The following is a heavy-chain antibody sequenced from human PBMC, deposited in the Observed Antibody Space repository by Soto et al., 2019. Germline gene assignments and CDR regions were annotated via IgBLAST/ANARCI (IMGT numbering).Heavy chain of an antibody. J-gene: IGHJ5*02. CDR2: ISVYNGDT. V-gene: IGHV1-18*01. D-gene: IGHD2-2*01. Sequence: ASVKVSCKASGHAATRYGFSWVRQAPGQGLEWMGWISVYNGDTNYSPSLQGRVTLTTDTSTSTAYMELRSLRSEDTAVYYCAGTLLVVPAATPWFDPWGQGTLVTVSS. CDR1: GHAATRYG. CDR3: AGTLLVVPAATPWFDP.